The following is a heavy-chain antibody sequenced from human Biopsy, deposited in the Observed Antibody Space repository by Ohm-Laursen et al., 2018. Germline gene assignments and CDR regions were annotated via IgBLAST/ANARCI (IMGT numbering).Heavy chain of an antibody. CDR2: NIPILGTG. J-gene: IGHJ1*01. CDR1: GGTFSNYG. V-gene: IGHV1-69*06. CDR3: ATKLTGYFHH. Sequence: GSSVKVCCKAPGGTFSNYGVNWVRQAPGQGLEWLGGNIPILGTGNYAQKFQDRVTVAADTSTSTATMELRSLRSDDTAVYYCATKLTGYFHHWGQGTLVIVSS. D-gene: IGHD3-9*01.